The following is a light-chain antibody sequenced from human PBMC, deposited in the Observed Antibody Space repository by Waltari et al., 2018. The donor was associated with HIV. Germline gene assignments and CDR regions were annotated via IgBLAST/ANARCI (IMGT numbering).Light chain of an antibody. Sequence: VLTQSPATLSLSPGERTTLSCRASQNINSNYLAWYQQKPDQAPRLLIYGASTRATGMPDRFGGSGSGTDFTLTVSRVEPEDFAVYYCQQFGDSPWTFGQGTKVEIK. J-gene: IGKJ1*01. CDR2: GAS. CDR1: QNINSNY. V-gene: IGKV3-20*01. CDR3: QQFGDSPWT.